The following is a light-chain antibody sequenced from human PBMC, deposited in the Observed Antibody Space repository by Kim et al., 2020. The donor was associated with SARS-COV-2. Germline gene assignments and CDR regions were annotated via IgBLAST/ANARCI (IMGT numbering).Light chain of an antibody. CDR3: ISYASTRSYV. V-gene: IGLV2-14*04. J-gene: IGLJ1*01. CDR1: SSDVGDYNY. Sequence: GQSITCSCTGTSSDVGDYNYVSWYQQHLGKAPKLMIFDVNQRPSGLSDRFSGSKSGNTASLTISGLQAEDEADYYCISYASTRSYVFGTGTKVTVL. CDR2: DVN.